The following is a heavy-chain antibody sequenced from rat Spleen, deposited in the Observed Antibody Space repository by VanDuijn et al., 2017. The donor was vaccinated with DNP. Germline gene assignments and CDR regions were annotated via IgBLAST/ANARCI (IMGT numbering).Heavy chain of an antibody. CDR1: GYSITSNY. V-gene: IGHV3-1*01. CDR3: VRWGYWYFDF. J-gene: IGHJ1*01. CDR2: IGYSGST. Sequence: EVQLQESGPGLVKPSQSLSLTCSVTGYSITSNYWGWIRKFPGNKMEWIGHIGYSGSTTYNPSLKSRISITRDTSKNQFFLQLNSVITEDTATYYCVRWGYWYFDFWGPGTLVTVSS.